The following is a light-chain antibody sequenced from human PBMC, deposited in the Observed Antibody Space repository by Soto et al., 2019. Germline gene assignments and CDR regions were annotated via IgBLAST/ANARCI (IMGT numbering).Light chain of an antibody. V-gene: IGKV1-9*01. CDR3: QYLNSFPLT. CDR1: QGIRNY. J-gene: IGKJ4*01. Sequence: IQLTQSPSSLSASVGDRVTITCRASQGIRNYLAWYQQKPGKAPNLLIYLASTLQGGVPSRFSVSGSGTDFSLTISSLQPEDVATYYCQYLNSFPLTFGGGTKVELK. CDR2: LAS.